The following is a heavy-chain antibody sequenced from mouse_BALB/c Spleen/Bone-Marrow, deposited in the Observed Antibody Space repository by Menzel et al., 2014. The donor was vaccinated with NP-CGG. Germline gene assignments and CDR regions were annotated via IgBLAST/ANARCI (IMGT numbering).Heavy chain of an antibody. CDR3: AISVSLRAMDY. CDR1: GYSFTGYN. J-gene: IGHJ4*01. CDR2: IDPYYGGT. V-gene: IGHV1-39*01. D-gene: IGHD1-1*01. Sequence: VKLQQSGPELEKPGASVKISCKASGYSFTGYNMNWVKQSNGKSLEWIGDIDPYYGGTSYNQKLKDKATLTVDKSSSTAYMQLKSLTSKGSAVYYCAISVSLRAMDYWGQGASVTVSS.